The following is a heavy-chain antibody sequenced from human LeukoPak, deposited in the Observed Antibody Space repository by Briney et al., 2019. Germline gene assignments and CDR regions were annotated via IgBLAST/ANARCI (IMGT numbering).Heavy chain of an antibody. Sequence: GGSLRLSCAASGFSVSSNYMTWVRQAPGKGLEWVSVIYSGGSTYYADSVKGGFTISRDNSKNTVYLQMISLRAEDTAVYYCAREFRAHGAFDIWGQGTMLTVSS. J-gene: IGHJ3*02. CDR2: IYSGGST. V-gene: IGHV3-66*01. CDR3: AREFRAHGAFDI. CDR1: GFSVSSNY.